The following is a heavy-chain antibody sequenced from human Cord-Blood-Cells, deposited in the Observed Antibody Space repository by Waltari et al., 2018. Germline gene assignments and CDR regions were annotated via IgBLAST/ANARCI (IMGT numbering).Heavy chain of an antibody. CDR3: TPSGSGSYFDY. V-gene: IGHV3-73*01. CDR1: A. CDR2: IRSKANSYAT. J-gene: IGHJ4*02. D-gene: IGHD1-26*01. Sequence: AMHWVRQASGKGLEWVGRIRSKANSYATAYAASVKGRFTISRDDSKNTAYLQMNSLKTEDTAVYYCTPSGSGSYFDYWGQGTLVTVSS.